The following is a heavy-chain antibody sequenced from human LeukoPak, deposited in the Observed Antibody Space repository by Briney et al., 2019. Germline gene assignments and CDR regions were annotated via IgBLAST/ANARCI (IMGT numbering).Heavy chain of an antibody. Sequence: SETLSLTCTVSGGSISSYYWSWLRQPAGKGLEWIGRIYTSGSTNYNPSLKSRVTMSVDTSKNQSSLKLTSVTAADTAVYYGARVQWNRGYYYGMDVWGQGTTVTVSS. V-gene: IGHV4-4*07. CDR2: IYTSGST. CDR1: GGSISSYY. J-gene: IGHJ6*02. D-gene: IGHD1-1*01. CDR3: ARVQWNRGYYYGMDV.